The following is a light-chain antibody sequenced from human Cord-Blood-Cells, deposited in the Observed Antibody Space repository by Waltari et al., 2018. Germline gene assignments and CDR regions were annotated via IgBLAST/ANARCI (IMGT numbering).Light chain of an antibody. CDR1: SSDVGSYNL. CDR3: CSYAGSSTV. Sequence: QSALTQPASVSGSPGQSTTISCTGTSSDVGSYNLVSWYQQHPGKAPKLMIYEVSKRPSGVSNRFSGLQAEDEADYYCCSYAGSSTVFGGGTKLTVL. V-gene: IGLV2-23*02. J-gene: IGLJ2*01. CDR2: EVS.